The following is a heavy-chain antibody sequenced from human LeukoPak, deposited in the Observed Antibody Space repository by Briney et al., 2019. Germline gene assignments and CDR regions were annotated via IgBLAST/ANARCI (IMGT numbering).Heavy chain of an antibody. CDR1: GFTFSSYA. Sequence: PGGSLRLSCAASGFTFSSYAMTWVRQAPGKGLEWVSGISSSGANTYYADSVKGRFTSSRDNSKNTLFLQMNSLRAEDTAVYYSAKGIMGLSCSSTSCYEIDYWGQGTLVTVSS. CDR3: AKGIMGLSCSSTSCYEIDY. J-gene: IGHJ4*02. D-gene: IGHD2-2*01. CDR2: ISSSGANT. V-gene: IGHV3-23*01.